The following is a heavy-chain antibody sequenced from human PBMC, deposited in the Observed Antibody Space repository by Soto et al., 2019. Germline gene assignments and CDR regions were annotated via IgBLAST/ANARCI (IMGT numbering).Heavy chain of an antibody. D-gene: IGHD3-10*01. CDR1: GYTFTGYY. CDR2: INPNSGGT. V-gene: IGHV1-2*04. CDR3: ARDSYYYGSGSYSWFDP. Sequence: GASVKVSCKASGYTFTGYYMHWVRQAPGQGLEWMGWINPNSGGTNYAQKFQGWVTMTRDTSISTAYMELSRLRSDDTAVYYCARDSYYYGSGSYSWFDPWGQGTLVTVSS. J-gene: IGHJ5*02.